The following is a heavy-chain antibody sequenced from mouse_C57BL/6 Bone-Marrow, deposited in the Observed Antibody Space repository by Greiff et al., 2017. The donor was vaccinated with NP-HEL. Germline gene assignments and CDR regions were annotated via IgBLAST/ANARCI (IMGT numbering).Heavy chain of an antibody. CDR1: GFTFSDYG. V-gene: IGHV5-15*01. D-gene: IGHD2-2*01. CDR2: ISNLAYSN. CDR3: ARWLPRGYAMDY. J-gene: IGHJ4*01. Sequence: EVKLMESGGGLVQPGGSLKLSCAASGFTFSDYGMAWVRQAPRKGPEWVAFISNLAYSNYYADTVKGRFTITRENAKNTLYLEMSSLRSEDTAMYYCARWLPRGYAMDYWGQGTSVTVSS.